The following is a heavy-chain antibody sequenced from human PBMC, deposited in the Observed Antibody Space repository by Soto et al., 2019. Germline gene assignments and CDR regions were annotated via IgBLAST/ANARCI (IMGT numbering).Heavy chain of an antibody. J-gene: IGHJ3*02. CDR3: ARPPTANLDAFEI. D-gene: IGHD2-8*01. Sequence: QLQLQESGPGLVKPSETLSLTSTVSGGSISSSNYYWGWIRQPPGKGLEWIGSIYYSVSTFYNPSLKSRVTISVDTSKNQFSLKLNSVTAADTAVYYCARPPTANLDAFEIWGQGTLVTVSS. V-gene: IGHV4-39*01. CDR1: GGSISSSNYY. CDR2: IYYSVST.